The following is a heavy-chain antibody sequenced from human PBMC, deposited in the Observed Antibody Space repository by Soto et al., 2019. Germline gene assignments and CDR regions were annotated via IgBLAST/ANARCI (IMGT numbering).Heavy chain of an antibody. Sequence: QVQLVQSGAEVEQPGSSVKVSCKASGGTFNTYAISWVRQAPGQGLEWMGGIIPIFGIGNDAQKFQGRVTITADESTGTAYMELSSLRSGDTGVYYCARSGITLFGVVSIPPHYYSGVDVWGQGTTVIVSS. V-gene: IGHV1-69*01. D-gene: IGHD3-3*01. CDR3: ARSGITLFGVVSIPPHYYSGVDV. J-gene: IGHJ6*02. CDR2: IIPIFGIG. CDR1: GGTFNTYA.